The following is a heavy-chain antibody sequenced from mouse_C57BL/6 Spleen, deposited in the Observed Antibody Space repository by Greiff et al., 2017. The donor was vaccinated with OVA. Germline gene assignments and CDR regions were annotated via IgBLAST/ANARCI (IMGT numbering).Heavy chain of an antibody. CDR1: GYTFTDHT. V-gene: IGHV1-78*01. CDR2: IYPRDGST. CDR3: ARWGWLLQDYYAMDY. J-gene: IGHJ4*01. D-gene: IGHD2-3*01. Sequence: QVQLQQSDAELVKPGASVKISCKVSGYTFTDHTIHWMKQRPEQGLEWIGYIYPRDGSTKYNEKFKGKATLTADKSSSTAYMQLNSLTSEDSAVYFCARWGWLLQDYYAMDYWGQGTSVTVSS.